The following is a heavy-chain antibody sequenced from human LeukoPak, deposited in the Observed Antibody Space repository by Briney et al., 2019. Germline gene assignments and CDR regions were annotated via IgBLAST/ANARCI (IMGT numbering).Heavy chain of an antibody. Sequence: PGGSLRLSCAASGFTFSSYEMNWVRQAPGKGLEWVSGINWNGGSTGYADSVKGRFTISRDNAKNSLYLQMNSLRAEDTALYYCARAIAVAGDAFDIWGQGTMVTVSS. J-gene: IGHJ3*02. CDR1: GFTFSSYE. CDR2: INWNGGST. V-gene: IGHV3-20*04. CDR3: ARAIAVAGDAFDI. D-gene: IGHD6-19*01.